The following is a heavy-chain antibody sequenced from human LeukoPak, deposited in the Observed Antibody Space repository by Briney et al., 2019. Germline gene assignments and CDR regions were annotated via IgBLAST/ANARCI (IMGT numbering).Heavy chain of an antibody. CDR2: ISAYNGDT. D-gene: IGHD5-12*01. CDR3: ARRPLRGESIDY. J-gene: IGHJ4*02. CDR1: GYTFTSCG. V-gene: IGHV1-18*04. Sequence: EASVKVSCKASGYTFTSCGISWVRQAPGQGLEWMGWISAYNGDTHYAQKLQDRVTMTTDTSTSTAYMELRSLRSDDTAVYYCARRPLRGESIDYWGQGTLLTVSS.